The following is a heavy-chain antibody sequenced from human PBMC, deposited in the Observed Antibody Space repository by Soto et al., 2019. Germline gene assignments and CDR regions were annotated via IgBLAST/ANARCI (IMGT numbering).Heavy chain of an antibody. D-gene: IGHD3-22*01. V-gene: IGHV4-34*01. J-gene: IGHJ6*02. Sequence: PSDAQSLTCAVYCGSFTGCDFRRIHQPPGKGLEGVGGVNHSGRPNQNPSLKRRVTLSVDTYKNQLSLKLSSVTAADTAVYYSARFQFRGDSSGPSPRYYGMDVWGQGSTVTAS. CDR1: CGSFTGCD. CDR3: ARFQFRGDSSGPSPRYYGMDV. CDR2: VNHSGRP.